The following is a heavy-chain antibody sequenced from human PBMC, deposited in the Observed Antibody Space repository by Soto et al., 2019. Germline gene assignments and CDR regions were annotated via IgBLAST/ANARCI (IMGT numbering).Heavy chain of an antibody. D-gene: IGHD1-26*01. V-gene: IGHV3-30*18. CDR1: GFTFSSYG. CDR2: IRYDGSNT. J-gene: IGHJ4*02. Sequence: QVQLLESGGGVVQPGRSLRLSCAASGFTFSSYGMHWVRQAPGKGLEWVAVIRYDGSNTYYADSVKGRFTISRDNSKNTLYQQMNNLRAEDTAVYYCAKGAYSASYLDYWGQGTLVTVSS. CDR3: AKGAYSASYLDY.